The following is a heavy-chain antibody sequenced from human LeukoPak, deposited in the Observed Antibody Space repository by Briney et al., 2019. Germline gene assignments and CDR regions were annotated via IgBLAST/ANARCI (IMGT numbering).Heavy chain of an antibody. CDR3: VRDPPGEGVDY. J-gene: IGHJ4*02. CDR2: IGGSGSST. V-gene: IGHV3-23*01. D-gene: IGHD2-21*01. Sequence: PGGSLRLSCAAFGFTFSSYGMSWVRQTPGKGLEWVSDIGGSGSSTSYADSVKGRFTISRDNAKNTLYLQVNSLRAEDTAVYYCVRDPPGEGVDYWGQGTLVAVSS. CDR1: GFTFSSYG.